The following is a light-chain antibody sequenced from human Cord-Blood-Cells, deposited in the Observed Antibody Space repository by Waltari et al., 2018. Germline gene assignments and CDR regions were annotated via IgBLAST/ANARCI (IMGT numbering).Light chain of an antibody. CDR1: QSFSSN. CDR3: QQYNNWPPVT. V-gene: IGKV3-15*01. Sequence: EIVMTQSPATLSVSPGERATLPCRASQSFSSNLAWYQQKPGQAPRLLIYGASTRATGIPARFSGSGSGTEFTLTISSLQSEDFAVYYCQQYNNWPPVTFGPGTKVDIK. CDR2: GAS. J-gene: IGKJ3*01.